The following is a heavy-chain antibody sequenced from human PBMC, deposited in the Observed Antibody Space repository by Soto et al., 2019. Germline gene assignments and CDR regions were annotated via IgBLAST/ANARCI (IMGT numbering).Heavy chain of an antibody. CDR1: GGSISSGDYY. V-gene: IGHV4-30-4*01. CDR2: IYYSGST. CDR3: ARVLYSSGYYYSYYYGMDV. J-gene: IGHJ6*01. Sequence: PSETLAITCTFSGGSISSGDYYWSWIRQPPGKGLEWIGYIYYSGSTYYNPSLKSRVTISVDTSKNQFSLKLSSVTAADTAVYYCARVLYSSGYYYSYYYGMDVWGQGTTVTVSS. D-gene: IGHD3-22*01.